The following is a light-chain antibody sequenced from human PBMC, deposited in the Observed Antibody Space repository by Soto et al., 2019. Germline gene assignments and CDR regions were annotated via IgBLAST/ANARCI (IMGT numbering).Light chain of an antibody. CDR1: QGISSY. CDR2: AAS. CDR3: QQLNNYPFT. Sequence: DIQFTQSPSFLSASVGDRVTITCRASQGISSYLAWYQQKPGKAPNLLIYAASTLQSGVPSRFSGSGSGTEVTLTSSSLQPDEFATYYFQQLNNYPFTFGPGTKVDIK. J-gene: IGKJ3*01. V-gene: IGKV1-9*01.